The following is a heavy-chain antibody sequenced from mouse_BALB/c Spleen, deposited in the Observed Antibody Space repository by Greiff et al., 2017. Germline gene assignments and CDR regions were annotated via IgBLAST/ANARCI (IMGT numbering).Heavy chain of an antibody. CDR3: ARTYDYGYAMDY. CDR1: GFSLTSYG. Sequence: QVHVKQSGPGLVQPSQSLSITCTVSGFSLTSYGVHWVRQSPGKGLEWLGVIWSGGSTDYNAAFISRLSISKDNSKSQVFFKMNSLQANDTAIYYCARTYDYGYAMDYWGQGTSVNGSS. J-gene: IGHJ4*01. CDR2: IWSGGST. V-gene: IGHV2-2*02. D-gene: IGHD2-4*01.